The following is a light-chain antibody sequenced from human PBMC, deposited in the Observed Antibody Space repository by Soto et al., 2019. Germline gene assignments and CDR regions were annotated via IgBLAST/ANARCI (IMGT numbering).Light chain of an antibody. CDR1: QAVSSTY. J-gene: IGKJ1*01. CDR3: HQCGNSWWT. Sequence: EVVLTQSPNTLSLSPGESATLSCRASQAVSSTYLVWYQQKPGLAPRLLIYGASSRAPGISDRFSGSGSGTDFTLTINRLEPEDFAVYYCHQCGNSWWTFGEGTKVDIK. V-gene: IGKV3-20*01. CDR2: GAS.